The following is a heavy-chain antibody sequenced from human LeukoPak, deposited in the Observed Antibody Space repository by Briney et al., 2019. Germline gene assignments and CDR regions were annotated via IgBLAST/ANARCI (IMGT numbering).Heavy chain of an antibody. CDR2: ISTYNGDT. V-gene: IGHV1-18*01. J-gene: IGHJ4*02. D-gene: IGHD3-3*01. CDR3: ARSGYGTFGVVTLADY. Sequence: ASVKVSCKASGYPFTTYGIDWVRQAPGQGLEWMGWISTYNGDTNYAQKLQGRVTMTTDTSTSTAYMELRSLRSDDTAVYYCARSGYGTFGVVTLADYWGQGTLVTVSS. CDR1: GYPFTTYG.